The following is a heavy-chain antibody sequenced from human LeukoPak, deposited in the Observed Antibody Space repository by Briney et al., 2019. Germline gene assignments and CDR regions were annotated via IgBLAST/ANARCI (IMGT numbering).Heavy chain of an antibody. CDR1: GYTFTSYG. Sequence: GASVKVSCKASGYTFTSYGISWVRQAPGQGLEWMGRIIPILGIANYAQKFQGRVTITADKSTSTAYMELSSLRSEDTAVYYCARDPPITAMATDWGQGTLVTVSS. CDR2: IIPILGIA. J-gene: IGHJ4*02. CDR3: ARDPPITAMATD. D-gene: IGHD5-18*01. V-gene: IGHV1-69*04.